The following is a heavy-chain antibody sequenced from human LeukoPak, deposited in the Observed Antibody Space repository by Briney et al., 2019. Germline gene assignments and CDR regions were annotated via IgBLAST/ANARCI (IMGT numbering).Heavy chain of an antibody. CDR3: VSFYETY. D-gene: IGHD2/OR15-2a*01. J-gene: IGHJ4*02. CDR1: GFTFDDYV. CDR2: INSDGSWT. V-gene: IGHV3-74*01. Sequence: PGRSLRLSCAASGFTFDDYVMHWVRQAPGKGLVWVSHINSDGSWTSYADSVKGRFTISKDNAKNTVYLQMNSLRAEDTAVYYCVSFYETYWGRGTLVTVSS.